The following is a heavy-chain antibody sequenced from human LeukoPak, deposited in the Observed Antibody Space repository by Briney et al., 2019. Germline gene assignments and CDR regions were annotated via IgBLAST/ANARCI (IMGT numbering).Heavy chain of an antibody. V-gene: IGHV4-39*07. CDR1: GGSISSSSYY. D-gene: IGHD3-10*01. CDR3: ARRAPHRSIWFGERHNWFDP. CDR2: IYYSGST. J-gene: IGHJ5*02. Sequence: SETLSLTCTVSGGSISSSSYYWGWIRQPPGKGLEWIGSIYYSGSTYYNPSLKSRVTISVDTSKNQFSLKLSSVTAADTAVYYCARRAPHRSIWFGERHNWFDPWGQGTLVTVSS.